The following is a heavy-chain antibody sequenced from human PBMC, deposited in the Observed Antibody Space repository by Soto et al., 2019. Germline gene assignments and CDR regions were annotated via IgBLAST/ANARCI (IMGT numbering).Heavy chain of an antibody. J-gene: IGHJ3*02. Sequence: LSLTCTVSGGSISSGGYYWSWIRQRPGKGLEWXGXXXFXGXAXYXXXXKSRVTISVDTSKNQFFLKLSSVTAADTAVYYCARDRAAAEAFDIWGQGTMVTVSS. CDR1: GGSISSGGYY. CDR3: ARDRAAAEAFDI. V-gene: IGHV4-31*03. D-gene: IGHD6-13*01. CDR2: XXFXGXA.